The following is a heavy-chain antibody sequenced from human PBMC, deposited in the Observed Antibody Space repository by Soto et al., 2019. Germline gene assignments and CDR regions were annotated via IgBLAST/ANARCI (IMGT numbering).Heavy chain of an antibody. V-gene: IGHV3-23*01. CDR3: AKERILLWFGQFDV. D-gene: IGHD3-10*01. J-gene: IGHJ4*02. CDR1: GFSFSNFA. Sequence: EVKLLESGGGLVQPGGSLRLSCEASGFSFSNFAMGWVRQAPGKGLEWISTITGSSNSAFYADSVKGRFTVSRDNSKNTLSLQMNSLRAEDTAVYYCAKERILLWFGQFDVWGQGALVTVSS. CDR2: ITGSSNSA.